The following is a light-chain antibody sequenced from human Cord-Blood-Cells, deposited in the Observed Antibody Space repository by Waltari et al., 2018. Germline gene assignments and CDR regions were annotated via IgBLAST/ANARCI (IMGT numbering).Light chain of an antibody. J-gene: IGLJ3*02. CDR3: CSYAGSSTWV. V-gene: IGLV2-23*01. Sequence: QSALTQPASVSGSPGQSITISCPGTSSDVGSYNLVSWYQQHPGKAPKLMIYEGSKRPSGVSNRFSGSKSGNTASLTISGLQAEDEADYYCCSYAGSSTWVFGRGTKLTVL. CDR1: SSDVGSYNL. CDR2: EGS.